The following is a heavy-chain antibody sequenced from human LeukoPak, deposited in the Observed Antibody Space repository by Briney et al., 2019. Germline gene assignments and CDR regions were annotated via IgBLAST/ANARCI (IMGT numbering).Heavy chain of an antibody. CDR3: AREESSSSIWYFDL. Sequence: SQTLSLTCTVSGGSISSGGYYWSWIRQPPGKGLEWIGYIYHSGSTYYNPSLKSRVTISVDRSKNQFSLKLSSVTAADTAVYYCAREESSSSIWYFDLWGRGTLVTVSS. CDR2: IYHSGST. V-gene: IGHV4-30-2*01. CDR1: GGSISSGGYY. D-gene: IGHD6-6*01. J-gene: IGHJ2*01.